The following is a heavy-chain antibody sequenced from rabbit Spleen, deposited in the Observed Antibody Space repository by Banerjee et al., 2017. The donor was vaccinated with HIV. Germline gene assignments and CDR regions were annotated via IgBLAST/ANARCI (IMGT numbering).Heavy chain of an antibody. D-gene: IGHD4-2*01. Sequence: QSLEESGGDLVKPGASLTLTCKASGIDFSSSDYMCWVRQAPGKGLEWIACIAGSSSGFTYSATWAKGRFTCSKTSSTTVTLQMTSLTAADTATYFCARNYGGGTVYPAFNLWGPGTLVTVS. CDR2: IAGSSSGFT. CDR1: GIDFSSSDY. J-gene: IGHJ4*01. CDR3: ARNYGGGTVYPAFNL. V-gene: IGHV1S40*01.